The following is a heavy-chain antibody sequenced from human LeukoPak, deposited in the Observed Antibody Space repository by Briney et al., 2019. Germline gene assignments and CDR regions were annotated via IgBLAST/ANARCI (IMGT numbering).Heavy chain of an antibody. CDR2: IYHSGST. CDR1: GGSISSGGYS. V-gene: IGHV4-30-2*01. Sequence: SQTLSLTCAVSGGSISSGGYSWSWIRQPPGKGLEWIGYIYHSGSTYYNPSLKSRVTISVDRSKNQFSLKPSSVTAADTAVYYCARGVYCSGGSCYPGTDAFDIWGQGTMVTVSS. D-gene: IGHD2-15*01. J-gene: IGHJ3*02. CDR3: ARGVYCSGGSCYPGTDAFDI.